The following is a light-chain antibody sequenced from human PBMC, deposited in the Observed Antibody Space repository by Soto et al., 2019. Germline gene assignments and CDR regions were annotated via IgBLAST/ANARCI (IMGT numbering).Light chain of an antibody. CDR2: DVS. J-gene: IGLJ3*02. Sequence: QSALTQPAYVSGSPGQSITISCTGTFSDIHTYNFVCWFRQHPGKTPKLMTYDVSSRPSGVSDRFSGSKSGKTASLTIYGLQAENEADYNCIIYTGTSWVFGGGTKLTVL. CDR3: IIYTGTSWV. CDR1: FSDIHTYNF. V-gene: IGLV2-14*01.